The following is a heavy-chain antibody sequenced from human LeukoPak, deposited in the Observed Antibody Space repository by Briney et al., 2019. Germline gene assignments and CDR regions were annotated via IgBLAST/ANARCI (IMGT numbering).Heavy chain of an antibody. CDR2: VSGSEDNK. V-gene: IGHV3-11*01. CDR1: GFTFSDYY. CDR3: ARAGLSGLYIDY. Sequence: GGSLRLTCAASGFTFSDYYMTWIRQPPGQGREWISYVSGSEDNKYYADSVKGRFAISRDNAEKSLFLQMSNLRAEDTAVYYCARAGLSGLYIDYWGQGTLVTVSS. J-gene: IGHJ4*02. D-gene: IGHD1-26*01.